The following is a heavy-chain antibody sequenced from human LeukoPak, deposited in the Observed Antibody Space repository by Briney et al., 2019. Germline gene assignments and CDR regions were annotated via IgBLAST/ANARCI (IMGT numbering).Heavy chain of an antibody. V-gene: IGHV4-61*09. CDR3: XXXXXXXXXXXTXDS. J-gene: IGHJ4*02. Sequence: PSETLSLTCTVSGGSISSGSDYWTWIRQPAGKGLEWIGQLYTSGTTSYNPSLQSRVTISAGTSKHQFSLRLTSVPAADTAVYXXXXXXXXXXXXXTXDSWXQGTLVTVSS. CDR1: GGSISSGSDY. CDR2: LYTSGTT.